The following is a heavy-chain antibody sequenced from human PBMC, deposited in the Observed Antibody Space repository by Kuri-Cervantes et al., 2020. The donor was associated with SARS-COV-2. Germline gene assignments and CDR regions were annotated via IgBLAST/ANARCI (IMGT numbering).Heavy chain of an antibody. CDR1: GFTFSSYG. CDR3: AKDRVGVQDF. Sequence: GESLKISCAASGFTFSSYGMHWVRQAPGKGLEWVAVIWYDGSNKYYADSVKGRFTISRDNSKNTLYLQMNSLRGEDTAMYYCAKDRVGVQDFWGQGTLVTVSS. J-gene: IGHJ4*02. CDR2: IWYDGSNK. D-gene: IGHD2-21*01. V-gene: IGHV3-30*02.